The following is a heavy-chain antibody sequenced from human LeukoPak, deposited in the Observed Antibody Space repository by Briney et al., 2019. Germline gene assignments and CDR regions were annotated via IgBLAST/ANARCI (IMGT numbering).Heavy chain of an antibody. CDR1: GFTFSRCT. CDR2: ISKDGTTL. CDR3: TSATFEVGGAVDY. D-gene: IGHD3-3*01. V-gene: IGHV3-30-3*01. J-gene: IGHJ4*02. Sequence: GRSLRLSCAASGFTFSRCTMHWVRQAPGKGLEWVALISKDGTTLNYAASVKGRFTISRNNSNNMLYLQMNSLRTEDTAVYYCTSATFEVGGAVDYWGQGTLVTVSS.